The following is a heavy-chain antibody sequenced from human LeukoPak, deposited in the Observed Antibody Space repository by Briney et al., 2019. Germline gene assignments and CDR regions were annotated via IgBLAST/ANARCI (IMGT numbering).Heavy chain of an antibody. CDR2: ISGSGGST. CDR1: GFTFSSYA. Sequence: GGPLRLSCAASGFTFSSYAMSWVRQAPGKGLEWVSAISGSGGSTYYADSVKGRFTISRDNSKNTLYLQMNSLRAEDTAVYYCAKDFGYSYGYDYWGQGTPVTVSS. V-gene: IGHV3-23*01. CDR3: AKDFGYSYGYDY. D-gene: IGHD5-18*01. J-gene: IGHJ4*02.